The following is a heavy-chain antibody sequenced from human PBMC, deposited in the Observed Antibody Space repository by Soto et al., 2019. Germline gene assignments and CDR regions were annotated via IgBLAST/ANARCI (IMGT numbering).Heavy chain of an antibody. CDR3: ARDHTPDDAFDI. Sequence: PGGSLRLSCAASGFTFSSYSMNWVRQAPGKGLEWVSSISSSSSYIYYADSVKGRFTISRDNAKNSLYLQMNSLRAEDTAVYYCARDHTPDDAFDIWGQGTMVTVS. CDR1: GFTFSSYS. CDR2: ISSSSSYI. V-gene: IGHV3-21*01. J-gene: IGHJ3*02.